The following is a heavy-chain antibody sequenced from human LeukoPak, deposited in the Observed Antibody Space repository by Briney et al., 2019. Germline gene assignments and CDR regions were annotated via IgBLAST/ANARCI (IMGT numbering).Heavy chain of an antibody. CDR2: IKPDGSEK. D-gene: IGHD3-10*01. V-gene: IGHV3-7*01. J-gene: IGHJ4*02. CDR3: FGVF. Sequence: PGGSLRLSCAPSGFTFSTYWMNWVRQAPGKGLEWVANIKPDGSEKYYVDSVKGRFTISRDNAKNPLYLQMNSLRAEDTAVYYCFGVFWGQGTLVTVSS. CDR1: GFTFSTYW.